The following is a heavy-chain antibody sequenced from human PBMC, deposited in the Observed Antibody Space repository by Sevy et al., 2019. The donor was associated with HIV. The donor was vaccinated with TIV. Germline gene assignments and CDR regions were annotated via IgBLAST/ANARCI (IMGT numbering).Heavy chain of an antibody. D-gene: IGHD3-22*01. CDR1: GFTVSSNY. Sequence: GGSLRLSCAVSGFTVSSNYMNWVRQAPGKGLEWVSVIYTDGSTYNADSVKGRFTISRHNSENTLSLQMNSLRVEDTAVYYCARTRHYYDSSGYYQGDVFDIWGQGTMVTVSS. V-gene: IGHV3-53*04. CDR2: IYTDGST. CDR3: ARTRHYYDSSGYYQGDVFDI. J-gene: IGHJ3*02.